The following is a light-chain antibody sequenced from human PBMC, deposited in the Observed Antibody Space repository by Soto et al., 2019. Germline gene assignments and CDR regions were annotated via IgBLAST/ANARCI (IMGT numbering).Light chain of an antibody. CDR1: SSDIGGYNY. V-gene: IGLV2-14*01. CDR2: EVN. J-gene: IGLJ1*01. Sequence: QSALTQPPSASGSPGQSVTISCTGTSSDIGGYNYVSWYQQHPGKAPKLIIYEVNNRPSGVSNRFSASKSANTASLTISGLQAEDEADYYCNSYTTTGAYVFGTGTKLTVL. CDR3: NSYTTTGAYV.